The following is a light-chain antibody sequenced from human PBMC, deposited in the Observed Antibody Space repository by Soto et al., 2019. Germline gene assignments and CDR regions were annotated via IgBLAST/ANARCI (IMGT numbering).Light chain of an antibody. V-gene: IGKV1-33*01. J-gene: IGKJ5*01. Sequence: DIQMTQSPSSLSASVGDRVTITCQASQDINNHLNWYQQKPGKAPKLLIYDASNLETGVPSRFSGSGSGTDFTFNISSLHPADIATYYCQHYDHPPAFGQGTRLEIK. CDR1: QDINNH. CDR3: QHYDHPPA. CDR2: DAS.